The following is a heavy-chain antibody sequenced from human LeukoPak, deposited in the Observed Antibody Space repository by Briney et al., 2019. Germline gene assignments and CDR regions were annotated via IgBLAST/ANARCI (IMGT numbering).Heavy chain of an antibody. CDR1: GGSFSGYY. CDR3: ARNPISRTRYYYGSGSYFDY. Sequence: SETLSLTCAVSGGSFSGYYWRWVREPPGKGLEWIGEINHSGRTNYNPTPKSRVTISVDTSTNQFSLKLSSVTPPDTAVYYSARNPISRTRYYYGSGSYFDYWGQGTLVTVSS. D-gene: IGHD3-10*01. J-gene: IGHJ4*02. V-gene: IGHV4-34*01. CDR2: INHSGRT.